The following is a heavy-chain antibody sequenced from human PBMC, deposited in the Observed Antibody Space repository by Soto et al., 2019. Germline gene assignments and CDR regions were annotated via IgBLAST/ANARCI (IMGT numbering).Heavy chain of an antibody. CDR3: ARRPKDYYYGMDV. V-gene: IGHV3-48*03. Sequence: EVHLVQSGGGLVQPGGSLRLSCAASGFTFSSYEMHWVRQAPGKGLEWLSCITSSGSIIYYAGSVKGRFTISRDSANNSLYLQMNSLRAEDTAVYYCARRPKDYYYGMDVWGQGTTVTVSS. CDR2: ITSSGSII. CDR1: GFTFSSYE. J-gene: IGHJ6*02.